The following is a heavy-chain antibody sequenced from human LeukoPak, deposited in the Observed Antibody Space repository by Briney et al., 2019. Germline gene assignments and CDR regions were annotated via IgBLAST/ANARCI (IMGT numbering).Heavy chain of an antibody. CDR3: ARGNDILTDPYSTSGIWFDP. V-gene: IGHV4-61*02. CDR2: IHSSGSP. D-gene: IGHD3-9*01. CDR1: GGSISSDNYY. Sequence: SETLALTCTVSGGSISSDNYYWSWIPQPAGKRLEWIGRIHSSGSPNHNPSLKSRVTISIDTSKNQFSLKLTSVTAADTAVYYCARGNDILTDPYSTSGIWFDPWGQGTLVTVSS. J-gene: IGHJ5*02.